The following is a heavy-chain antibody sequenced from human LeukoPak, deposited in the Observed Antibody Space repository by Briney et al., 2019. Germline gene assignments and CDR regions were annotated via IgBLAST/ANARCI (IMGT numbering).Heavy chain of an antibody. Sequence: PGGSLRLSCAASGFTFGHYWMSWVRQAPGEGLEWLANINEDGTEKYYVGSVRGRFTISRDNAKNSLYLQMYSLRAEDTAVYFCARDRIYYDISTGYVPLDYWGLGTLVTVSS. D-gene: IGHD3-9*01. V-gene: IGHV3-7*01. J-gene: IGHJ4*02. CDR1: GFTFGHYW. CDR3: ARDRIYYDISTGYVPLDY. CDR2: INEDGTEK.